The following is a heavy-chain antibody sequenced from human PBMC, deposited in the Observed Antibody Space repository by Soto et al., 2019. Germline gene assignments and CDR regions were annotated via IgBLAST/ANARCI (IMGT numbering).Heavy chain of an antibody. CDR2: ISAYNGNT. CDR1: GYTFTSYG. CDR3: ARSIAVADTGNY. J-gene: IGHJ4*02. D-gene: IGHD6-19*01. Sequence: ASVKVSCKGSGYTFTSYGISWVRQAPGQGLEWMGWISAYNGNTNYAQKLQGRVTMTTDTSTSTAYMELRSLRSDDTAVYYCARSIAVADTGNYWGQGTLVTVSS. V-gene: IGHV1-18*01.